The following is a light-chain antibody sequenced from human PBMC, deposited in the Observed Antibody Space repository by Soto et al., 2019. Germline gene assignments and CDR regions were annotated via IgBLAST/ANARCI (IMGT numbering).Light chain of an antibody. CDR3: LQHNSHPFT. J-gene: IGKJ4*01. CDR2: AAS. V-gene: IGKV1-17*01. CDR1: QGISND. Sequence: DIRVTQSPSSLSASVGDRVTITCRAIQGISNDLTCYQHKLGKAHKRLITAASTLQSGVPSRLSGSVSGTEFTLTISGLHPEDLATYYCLQHNSHPFTFGGGTKVEIE.